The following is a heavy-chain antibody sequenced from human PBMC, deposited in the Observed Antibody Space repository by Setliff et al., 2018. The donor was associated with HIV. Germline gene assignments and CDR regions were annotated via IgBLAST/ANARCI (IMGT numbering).Heavy chain of an antibody. CDR3: ARDRRYSYGDY. CDR1: GYTFTSYA. CDR2: INAGNGNT. V-gene: IGHV1-3*01. Sequence: ASVKVSCKASGYTFTSYAMHWVRQAPGQRLEWMGWINAGNGNTKYSQKFQGRVTTTRDTSASTAYMELSSLRSEDTAVYYCARDRRYSYGDYWGQGTLVTVSS. J-gene: IGHJ4*02. D-gene: IGHD5-18*01.